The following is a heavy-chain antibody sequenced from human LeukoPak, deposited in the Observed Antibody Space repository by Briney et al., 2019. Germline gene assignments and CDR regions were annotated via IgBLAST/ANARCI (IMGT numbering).Heavy chain of an antibody. V-gene: IGHV1-69*04. J-gene: IGHJ3*02. CDR1: GGTFSSYA. D-gene: IGHD2-15*01. Sequence: VASVKVSCKASGGTFSSYAISWVRQAPGQGLEWMGRIIPILGIANYAQKFQGRVTITADKSTSTAYMELSSLRSEDTAVYYCASEYCSGGSCYSQYAFDIWGQGTMVTVSS. CDR2: IIPILGIA. CDR3: ASEYCSGGSCYSQYAFDI.